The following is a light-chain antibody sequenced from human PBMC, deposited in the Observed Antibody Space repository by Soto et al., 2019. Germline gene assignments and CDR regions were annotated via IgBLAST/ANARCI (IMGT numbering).Light chain of an antibody. CDR2: AAS. Sequence: EMVMTQSPATLSVSPGERASLSCRASQSVRKNVAWYQQKPGQAPRLLIYAASTRATGIPARFSGSGSGTEFTLTISSLQSEDFAVYYCQQYNNWPPYTFGQGTKLEIK. CDR1: QSVRKN. J-gene: IGKJ2*01. CDR3: QQYNNWPPYT. V-gene: IGKV3-15*01.